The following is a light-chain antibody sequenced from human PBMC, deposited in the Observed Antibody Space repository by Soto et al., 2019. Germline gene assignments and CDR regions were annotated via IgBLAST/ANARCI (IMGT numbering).Light chain of an antibody. Sequence: EIVFEHSPGTLSLYPGERATLSCRASQSVSSSYLAWYHQKPGQAPRLXIYGAPSRATGITDRFSGSGSGTDFTLTISRLEPEDFAVYYCQQYGSSPRTFAHVSKVAIK. CDR2: GAP. J-gene: IGKJ1*01. CDR3: QQYGSSPRT. CDR1: QSVSSSY. V-gene: IGKV3-20*01.